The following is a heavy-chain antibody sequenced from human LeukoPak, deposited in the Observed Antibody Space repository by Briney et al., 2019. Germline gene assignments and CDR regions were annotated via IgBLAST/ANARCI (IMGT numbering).Heavy chain of an antibody. J-gene: IGHJ6*02. CDR1: GFTFSSYG. V-gene: IGHV3-30*18. D-gene: IGHD4-17*01. CDR3: AKDLVVTVRYYYYGMDV. Sequence: GRSLRLSCAASGFTFSSYGMHWVRQAPGKGLEWVAVISYDGSNKYYADSVKGRFTISRDNSKNTLYLQMNSLRAEDTAVYYCAKDLVVTVRYYYYGMDVWGQGTTVTVPS. CDR2: ISYDGSNK.